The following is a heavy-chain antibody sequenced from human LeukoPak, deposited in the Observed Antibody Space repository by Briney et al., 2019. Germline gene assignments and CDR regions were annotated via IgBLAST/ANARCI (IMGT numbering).Heavy chain of an antibody. D-gene: IGHD2-15*01. Sequence: GGSLRLSCAASGFTFTNYAFHWVRQAPGKGLDWVAIIRYDGSITYSTDSVKGRFTISRDNSKNTVYLQMNNLGAEDTAVYYCAKALEDCSGGGCFSGYMDVSGKGTTVTVSS. CDR2: IRYDGSIT. CDR1: GFTFTNYA. CDR3: AKALEDCSGGGCFSGYMDV. J-gene: IGHJ6*03. V-gene: IGHV3-30*02.